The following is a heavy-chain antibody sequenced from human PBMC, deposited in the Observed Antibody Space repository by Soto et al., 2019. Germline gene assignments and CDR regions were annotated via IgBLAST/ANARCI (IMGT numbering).Heavy chain of an antibody. CDR1: GGSISSGYYC. CDR2: IYYSGNT. J-gene: IGHJ6*02. Sequence: PSATLSLTCSVSGGSISSGYYCCSWIRQPPGKGLEWIGNIYYSGNTYYNPSLKSRLIISIDTSKNQCSLKVGSVTSADTAVYYCASSSLYGMDGWGQGTTVT. CDR3: ASSSLYGMDG. V-gene: IGHV4-30-4*01.